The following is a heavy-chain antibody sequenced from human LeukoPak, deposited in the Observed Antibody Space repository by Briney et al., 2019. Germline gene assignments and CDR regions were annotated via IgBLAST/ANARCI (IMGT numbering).Heavy chain of an antibody. Sequence: GESLKISCKGSGYTFISYWIGWVRQMPGKGLEWMGIIYPGDSDTRYSPSFQGQVTISADKSFSTAYLQWSSLKASDTAMYYCARHETGPYFDYWGQGTLVTVSS. CDR1: GYTFISYW. J-gene: IGHJ4*02. CDR3: ARHETGPYFDY. D-gene: IGHD3-9*01. V-gene: IGHV5-51*01. CDR2: IYPGDSDT.